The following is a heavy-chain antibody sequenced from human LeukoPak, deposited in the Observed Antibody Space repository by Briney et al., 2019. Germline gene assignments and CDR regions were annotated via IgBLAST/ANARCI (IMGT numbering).Heavy chain of an antibody. Sequence: GGSLRLSCAASGFTFSSYAMNWVRQAPGKGLEWVSYISSSGSTIYYADSVKGRFTISRDNAKNSLYLQMNSLRAEDTAVYYCASLVVPAAKGYYFDYWGQGTLVTVSS. V-gene: IGHV3-48*03. D-gene: IGHD2-2*01. J-gene: IGHJ4*02. CDR3: ASLVVPAAKGYYFDY. CDR2: ISSSGSTI. CDR1: GFTFSSYA.